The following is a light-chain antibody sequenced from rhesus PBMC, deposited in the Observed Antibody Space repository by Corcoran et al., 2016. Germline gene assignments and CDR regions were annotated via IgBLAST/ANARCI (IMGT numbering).Light chain of an antibody. CDR1: ENINNS. CDR3: QHGYGTPWT. J-gene: IGKJ1*01. V-gene: IGKV1-74*01. Sequence: DIQMTQSPSSLSASVGDRVIITCRASENINNSLNWYQQRPGKAPNLLIYKASTLQSGVPSRFGGSGSGTDYTFTINSLQPEGVATYYCQHGYGTPWTFGKGTKVEDK. CDR2: KAS.